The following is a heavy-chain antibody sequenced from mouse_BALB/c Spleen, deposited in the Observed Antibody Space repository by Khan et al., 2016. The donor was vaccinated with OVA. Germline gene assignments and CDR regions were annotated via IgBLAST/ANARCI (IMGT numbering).Heavy chain of an antibody. CDR2: IYPGSGST. J-gene: IGHJ2*01. Sequence: QVQLQQSGAELVKPGTSVKLSCKASGYNFTSYWINWVKLRPGQGLEWIGNIYPGSGSTNYNEKFKSKATLTVDTSSSTVDLQLSSLASEDSALNYCSGRGYGVLGYFDYWGQGTTVTVSS. CDR3: SGRGYGVLGYFDY. CDR1: GYNFTSYW. D-gene: IGHD1-1*02. V-gene: IGHV1-55*01.